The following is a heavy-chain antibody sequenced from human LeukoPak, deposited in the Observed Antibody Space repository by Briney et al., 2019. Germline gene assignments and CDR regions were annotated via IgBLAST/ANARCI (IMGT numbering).Heavy chain of an antibody. CDR1: GGSISSYY. D-gene: IGHD6-13*01. Sequence: PSETLSLTCTGSGGSISSYYWSWIRQPPGKGLEWVGYIYYSGSTNYNPSLKSRVTISVDTSKNQFSLKLSSVTAADTAVYYCARLVVGIAAVKFAFDIWGQGTMVTVSS. CDR3: ARLVVGIAAVKFAFDI. J-gene: IGHJ3*02. V-gene: IGHV4-59*08. CDR2: IYYSGST.